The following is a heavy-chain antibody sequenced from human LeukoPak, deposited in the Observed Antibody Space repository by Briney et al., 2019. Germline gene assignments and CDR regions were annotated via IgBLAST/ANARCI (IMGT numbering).Heavy chain of an antibody. D-gene: IGHD3-22*01. CDR3: ARAHYDSSGYWFDY. J-gene: IGHJ4*02. CDR2: ITGSSSTI. Sequence: GGSLRLSCAASGFAFSSYTMNWVRQAPGKGLEWISYITGSSSTIYYADSVKGRFTISRDNAKNSLYLQMNSLRAEDTAVYYCARAHYDSSGYWFDYWGQGTLVTVSS. CDR1: GFAFSSYT. V-gene: IGHV3-48*04.